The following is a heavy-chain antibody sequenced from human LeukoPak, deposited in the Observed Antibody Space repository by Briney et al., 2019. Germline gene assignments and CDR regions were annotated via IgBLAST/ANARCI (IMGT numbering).Heavy chain of an antibody. Sequence: GSLRLSSAASGLTFSSYWMSWVRPAPGKGLGWGANIKQDGSEKYYLDSVKGRFTISRDNARNSLYLQMNTLRAEDTAVYYCARESVGGTMLSAFDIWGQGTLVTVSS. CDR1: GLTFSSYW. J-gene: IGHJ3*02. D-gene: IGHD1-26*01. CDR3: ARESVGGTMLSAFDI. V-gene: IGHV3-7*01. CDR2: IKQDGSEK.